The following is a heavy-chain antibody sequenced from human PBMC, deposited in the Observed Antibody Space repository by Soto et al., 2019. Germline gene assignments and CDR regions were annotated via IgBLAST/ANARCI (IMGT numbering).Heavy chain of an antibody. CDR3: ASSLGYCSGGSCYTTDY. CDR2: ISAYNGNT. Sequence: ASVKVSCKASGYTFTSYGISWVRQAPGQGLEWMGWISAYNGNTNCAQKLQGRVTMTTDTSTSTAYMELRSLRSDDTAVYYCASSLGYCSGGSCYTTDYWGQGTLVTVSS. D-gene: IGHD2-15*01. V-gene: IGHV1-18*01. CDR1: GYTFTSYG. J-gene: IGHJ4*02.